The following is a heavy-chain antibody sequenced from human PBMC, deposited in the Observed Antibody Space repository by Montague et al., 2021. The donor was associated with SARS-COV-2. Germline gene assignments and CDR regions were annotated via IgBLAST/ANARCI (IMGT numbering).Heavy chain of an antibody. CDR1: VRSISSSSYY. Sequence: SETLSLTCTVSVRSISSSSYYWGWIRHPPGKGLVWIGSIYPSGSTYYNPSLKSRVTISVDTSKNQFSLKLSSVTAADTAVYYCARDGSVRFEILIGPRHYYYGMDVWGQGTTVTVSS. J-gene: IGHJ6*02. D-gene: IGHD3-9*01. CDR2: IYPSGST. CDR3: ARDGSVRFEILIGPRHYYYGMDV. V-gene: IGHV4-39*07.